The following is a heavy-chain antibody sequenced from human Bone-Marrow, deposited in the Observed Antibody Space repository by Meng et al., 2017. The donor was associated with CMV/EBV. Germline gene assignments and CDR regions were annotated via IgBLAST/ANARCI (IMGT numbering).Heavy chain of an antibody. D-gene: IGHD2-2*01. CDR3: ARGGVVVVPAADHLNWFDP. CDR2: IYHSGST. J-gene: IGHJ5*02. Sequence: ISSSKWWSWVRQPPGKGLEWIGEIYHSGSTNYNPSLKSRVTISVDKSKNQFSLKLSSVTAADTAVYYCARGGVVVVPAADHLNWFDPWGQGTLVTVSS. V-gene: IGHV4-4*02. CDR1: ISSSKW.